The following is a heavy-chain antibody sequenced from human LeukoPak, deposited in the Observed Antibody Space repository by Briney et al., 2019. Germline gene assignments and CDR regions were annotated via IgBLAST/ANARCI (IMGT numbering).Heavy chain of an antibody. CDR2: ISYDGSNK. J-gene: IGHJ6*03. Sequence: GGSLRLSCAASGLTFSSYGMHWVRQAPGKGLEWVAVISYDGSNKYYAGSVKGRFTISRDNSKNTLYLQMNSLRAEDTAVYYCAKDGLYSSSSGGLYYYYYYMDVWGKGTTVTVSS. D-gene: IGHD6-6*01. CDR1: GLTFSSYG. V-gene: IGHV3-30*18. CDR3: AKDGLYSSSSGGLYYYYYYMDV.